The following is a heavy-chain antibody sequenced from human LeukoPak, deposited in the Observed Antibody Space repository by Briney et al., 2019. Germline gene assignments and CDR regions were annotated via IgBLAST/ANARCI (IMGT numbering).Heavy chain of an antibody. CDR3: AKAWYGGVRHDAFDI. D-gene: IGHD3-10*01. CDR1: GFTFNNYG. V-gene: IGHV3-30*18. Sequence: GRSLRLSCAASGFTFNNYGMVWVRQAPGKGLEWVAIISDDGTKKYYAESVKGRFTISRDSSKNTLYLQMDSLRVEDAAVYYCAKAWYGGVRHDAFDIWGQGTRVTVSS. CDR2: ISDDGTKK. J-gene: IGHJ3*02.